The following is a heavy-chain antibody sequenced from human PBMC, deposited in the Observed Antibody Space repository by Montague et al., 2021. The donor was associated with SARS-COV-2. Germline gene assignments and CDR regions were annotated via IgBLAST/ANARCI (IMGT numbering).Heavy chain of an antibody. V-gene: IGHV3-23*01. D-gene: IGHD1-26*01. CDR3: AKDQVYSESYFAD. Sequence: SLRLSCAASGFTFSSYAMSWVRQAPGKGLEWVSAITGSGGGTYYAGSVKGRFTISKDNSKNMLYLQMNSLRAEDTAVYYCAKDQVYSESYFADWGQGTLVTVSS. CDR1: GFTFSSYA. J-gene: IGHJ4*02. CDR2: ITGSGGGT.